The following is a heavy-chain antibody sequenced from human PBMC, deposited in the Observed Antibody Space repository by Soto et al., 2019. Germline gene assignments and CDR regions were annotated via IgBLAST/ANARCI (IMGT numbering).Heavy chain of an antibody. V-gene: IGHV3-33*01. J-gene: IGHJ4*02. D-gene: IGHD3-22*01. CDR3: ARDPPRRHSSGWYFDY. Sequence: GGSLRLSCAASGFTFSSYGMHWVRQAPGKGLEWVAVIWYDGSNKYYADSVKGRFTISRDNSKNTLYLQMNSLRAEDTAVYYCARDPPRRHSSGWYFDYWGQGSLVTVSS. CDR2: IWYDGSNK. CDR1: GFTFSSYG.